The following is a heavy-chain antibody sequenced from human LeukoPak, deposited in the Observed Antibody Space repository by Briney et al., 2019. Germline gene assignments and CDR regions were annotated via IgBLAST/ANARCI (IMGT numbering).Heavy chain of an antibody. V-gene: IGHV4-59*01. Sequence: SETLSLTCTVSGGSISSYYWSWIRQPPGKGLEWIGYIYYSGSTNYNPSLKSRVTISVDTSKNQFSLKLSSVTAADTAVYYCARVPHYYFGYGYFDSWGQETLVTVSS. J-gene: IGHJ4*02. CDR1: GGSISSYY. D-gene: IGHD3-10*01. CDR2: IYYSGST. CDR3: ARVPHYYFGYGYFDS.